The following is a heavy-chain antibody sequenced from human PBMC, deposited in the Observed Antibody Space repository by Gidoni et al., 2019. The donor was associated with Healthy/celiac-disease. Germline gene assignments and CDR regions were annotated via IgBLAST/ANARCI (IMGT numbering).Heavy chain of an antibody. V-gene: IGHV3-21*01. J-gene: IGHJ3*02. Sequence: EVQLVESGGGMVKPGGSLRLSCAASRFTFSSYSMNWVRQAPGKGLEWVSSISSSSSYIYYADSVKGRFTISRDNAKNSLYLQMNSLRAEDTAVYYCARLNNATGAFDIWGQGTMVTVSS. CDR1: RFTFSSYS. CDR2: ISSSSSYI. CDR3: ARLNNATGAFDI. D-gene: IGHD1-1*01.